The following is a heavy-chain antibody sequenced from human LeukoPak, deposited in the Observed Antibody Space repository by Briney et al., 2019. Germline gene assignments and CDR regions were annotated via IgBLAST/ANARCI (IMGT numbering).Heavy chain of an antibody. Sequence: GRSPRLSCAASGFTFDDYAMHWVRQAPGKGLEWVSGISWNSGNIGYADSVKGRFTISRDNAKNSLYLQMNSLRAEDTALYYCAKDSRSSGWLHFDYWGQGTLVTVSS. CDR1: GFTFDDYA. D-gene: IGHD6-19*01. V-gene: IGHV3-9*01. CDR2: ISWNSGNI. J-gene: IGHJ4*02. CDR3: AKDSRSSGWLHFDY.